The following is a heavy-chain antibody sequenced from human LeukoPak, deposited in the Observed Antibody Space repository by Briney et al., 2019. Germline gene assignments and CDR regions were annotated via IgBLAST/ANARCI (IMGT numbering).Heavy chain of an antibody. CDR2: IYSDAGT. D-gene: IGHD6-19*01. J-gene: IGHJ6*03. V-gene: IGHV3-66*02. CDR1: GFTVSSNY. Sequence: PGGSLRLSCAASGFTVSSNYMSWVRQAPGKGLEWVSAIYSDAGTYYVDSVKGRFTISRDNSKNTLYLQMNSLRAEDTAVYYCARAVRTSRAYYYYMDVWGKGTTVTVSS. CDR3: ARAVRTSRAYYYYMDV.